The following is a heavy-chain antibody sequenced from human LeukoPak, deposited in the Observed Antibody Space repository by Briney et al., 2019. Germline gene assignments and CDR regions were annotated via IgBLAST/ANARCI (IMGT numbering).Heavy chain of an antibody. D-gene: IGHD2-15*01. CDR3: ARETSYCSGGSCYYGMDV. CDR2: IYTSGSP. V-gene: IGHV4-4*07. J-gene: IGHJ6*02. Sequence: SETLSLTCNVSGGSISTNSWSRIRQPAGKGLEWIGHIYTSGSPNYNPSLRSRVTMSVDTSKNQISLKLSSVTAADTAVYYCARETSYCSGGSCYYGMDVWGQGTTVTVSS. CDR1: GGSISTNS.